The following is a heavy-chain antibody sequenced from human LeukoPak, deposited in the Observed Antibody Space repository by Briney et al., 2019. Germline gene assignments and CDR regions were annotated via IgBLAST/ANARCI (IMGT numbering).Heavy chain of an antibody. Sequence: ASVKVSCKASGGTFSSYAISWVRQAPGQGLEWMGGIIPIFGTANYAQKFQGRVTITTGESTSTAYMELSSLRSEDTAVYYCARGIAARFIGYYYMDVWGKGTTVTVSS. J-gene: IGHJ6*03. V-gene: IGHV1-69*05. CDR3: ARGIAARFIGYYYMDV. CDR1: GGTFSSYA. CDR2: IIPIFGTA. D-gene: IGHD6-6*01.